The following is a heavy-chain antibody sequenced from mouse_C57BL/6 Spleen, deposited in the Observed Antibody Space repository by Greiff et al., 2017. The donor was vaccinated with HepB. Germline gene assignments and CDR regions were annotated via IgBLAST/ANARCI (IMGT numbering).Heavy chain of an antibody. D-gene: IGHD1-1*01. CDR3: ARSSYYGSSWYFDV. CDR1: GYTFTSYW. Sequence: VQLQQPGAELVRPGTSVKLSCKASGYTFTSYWMHWVKQRPGQGLEWIGVIDPSDSYTNDNQKFKGKATLTVDTSSSTAYMQLSSLTSEDSAVYYCARSSYYGSSWYFDVWGTGTTVTVSS. V-gene: IGHV1-59*01. J-gene: IGHJ1*03. CDR2: IDPSDSYT.